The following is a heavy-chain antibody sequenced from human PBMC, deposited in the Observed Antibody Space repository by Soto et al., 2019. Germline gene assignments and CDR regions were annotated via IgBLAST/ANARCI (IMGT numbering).Heavy chain of an antibody. CDR1: GYTFTGYY. V-gene: IGHV1-2*02. J-gene: IGHJ3*02. Sequence: ASVKVSCKASGYTFTGYYMHWVQQAPGQGLEWMGWINPNSGGTNYAQKFQGRVTMTRDTSISTAYMELSRLRSDDTAVYYCAETGYSSGWYAFDIWGQGTMVTVSS. CDR2: INPNSGGT. D-gene: IGHD6-19*01. CDR3: AETGYSSGWYAFDI.